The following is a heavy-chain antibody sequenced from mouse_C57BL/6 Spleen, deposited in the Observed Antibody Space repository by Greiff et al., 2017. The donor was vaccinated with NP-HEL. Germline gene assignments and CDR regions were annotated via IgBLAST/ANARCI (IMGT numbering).Heavy chain of an antibody. D-gene: IGHD2-3*01. CDR3: ARSPYENYFDY. Sequence: VQLQQSGAELVRPGASVKLSCKASGYTFTDYYINWVKQRPGQGLEWIARIYPGSGNTDYNEKFKGKATLTAEKSSSTAYMQLSSLTSEDSAVYFCARSPYENYFDYWGQGTTLTVSS. V-gene: IGHV1-76*01. J-gene: IGHJ2*01. CDR2: IYPGSGNT. CDR1: GYTFTDYY.